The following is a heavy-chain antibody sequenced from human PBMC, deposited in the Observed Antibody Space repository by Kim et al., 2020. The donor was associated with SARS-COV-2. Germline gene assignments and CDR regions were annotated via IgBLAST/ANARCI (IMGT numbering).Heavy chain of an antibody. D-gene: IGHD6-13*01. J-gene: IGHJ4*02. CDR3: ARCSSSWSPLWYYFDY. V-gene: IGHV4-34*01. Sequence: SLKGRVTISVDTSKNQFSLKLSSVTAADTAVYYCARCSSSWSPLWYYFDYWGQGTLVTVSS.